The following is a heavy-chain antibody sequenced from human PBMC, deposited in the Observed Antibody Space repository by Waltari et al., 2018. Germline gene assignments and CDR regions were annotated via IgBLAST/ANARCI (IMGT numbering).Heavy chain of an antibody. CDR3: ARDRGRGIYLDS. Sequence: QMQMQESGPGLVKPSEPLSVTCTVSGESMSSGDWWSWVRQSPEKGLEWIGQIQRSGRTHYNPSVESRVSISVDPSSNQFSLRMTSTTAADTAVYYCARDRGRGIYLDSWGRGTLVTVSA. V-gene: IGHV4-4*02. D-gene: IGHD2-15*01. CDR2: IQRSGRT. J-gene: IGHJ4*02. CDR1: GESMSSGDW.